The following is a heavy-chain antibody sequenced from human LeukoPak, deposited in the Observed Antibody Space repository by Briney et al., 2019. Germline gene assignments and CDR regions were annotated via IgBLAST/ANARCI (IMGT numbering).Heavy chain of an antibody. Sequence: RASVKVSCKVSGYTLTELSMHWVRQAPGKGLEWMGGFDPEDGETIDAQKFQGRVTMTEDTSTDTAYMELNSLRSEDTAVYYCATAFPEKPYDILTGSYYYYGMDVWGQGTTVTVSS. V-gene: IGHV1-24*01. CDR2: FDPEDGET. D-gene: IGHD3-9*01. CDR1: GYTLTELS. J-gene: IGHJ6*02. CDR3: ATAFPEKPYDILTGSYYYYGMDV.